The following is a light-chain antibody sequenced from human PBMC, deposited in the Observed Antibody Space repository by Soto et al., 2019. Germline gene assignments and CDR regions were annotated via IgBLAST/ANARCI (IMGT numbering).Light chain of an antibody. CDR3: QQSVSNPLT. V-gene: IGKV1-39*01. J-gene: IGKJ3*01. CDR2: GAS. Sequence: DIHMTQSPSSLSASVGDRVTIACRASQSVSSYLNWFQQRPGKAPKLLIYGASSLQSGVPSRFSGSGSGTDFTLTINSLQPEDFATYFCQQSVSNPLTFGPGT. CDR1: QSVSSY.